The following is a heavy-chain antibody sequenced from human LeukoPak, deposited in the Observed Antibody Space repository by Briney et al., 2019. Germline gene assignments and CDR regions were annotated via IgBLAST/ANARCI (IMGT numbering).Heavy chain of an antibody. V-gene: IGHV1-8*01. D-gene: IGHD3-22*01. CDR1: GYTFTSYD. CDR2: MNPNSGNT. CDR3: ARGVRYHRGSSGYYPFPY. Sequence: ASVKVSCKASGYTFTSYDINWVRQATGQGLEWMGWMNPNSGNTGYAQKFQGRVTMTRNTSISTAYMELSSLRSEDAAVYYCARGVRYHRGSSGYYPFPYWGQGTLVTVSS. J-gene: IGHJ4*02.